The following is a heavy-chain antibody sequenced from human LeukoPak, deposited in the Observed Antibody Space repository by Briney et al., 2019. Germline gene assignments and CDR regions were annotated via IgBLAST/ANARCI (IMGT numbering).Heavy chain of an antibody. J-gene: IGHJ4*02. CDR3: ARDRGAAAYYFDY. D-gene: IGHD6-13*01. CDR1: GFTFSSYE. Sequence: GGSLRLSCAASGFTFSSYEMNWVRQAPGKGLEWVAVISYDGSNKYYADSVKGRFTISRDNSKNTLYLQMNSLRAENTAVYYCARDRGAAAYYFDYWGQGTLVTVSS. CDR2: ISYDGSNK. V-gene: IGHV3-30*04.